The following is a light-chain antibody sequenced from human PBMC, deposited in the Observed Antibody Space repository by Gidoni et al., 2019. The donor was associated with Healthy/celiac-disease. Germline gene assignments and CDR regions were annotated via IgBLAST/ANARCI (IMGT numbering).Light chain of an antibody. CDR3: QQLKSYPYT. CDR2: AAS. Sequence: IQLTQSPSSLSASVGDRVTITCRASQGISSYLAWYQEKPGKAPKLLIYAASTLQSGVPSRFSGSGSGTDFTLTISSLQPEDSATYYCQQLKSYPYTFGQXTKLEIK. V-gene: IGKV1-9*01. CDR1: QGISSY. J-gene: IGKJ2*01.